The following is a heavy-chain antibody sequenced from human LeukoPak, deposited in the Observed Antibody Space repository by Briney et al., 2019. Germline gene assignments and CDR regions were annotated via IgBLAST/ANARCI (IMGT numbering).Heavy chain of an antibody. D-gene: IGHD3-10*01. CDR2: ISSGSTYI. J-gene: IGHJ4*02. V-gene: IGHV3-21*01. CDR3: ARDADSGYYYIDY. Sequence: GGSLRLSCAASGFTFSGYSMNWVRQAPGKGLEWVSSISSGSTYIYYADSVKGRFTISRDNAKNSLYLQMNSLRADDTALYYCARDADSGYYYIDYWGRGTLVTVSS. CDR1: GFTFSGYS.